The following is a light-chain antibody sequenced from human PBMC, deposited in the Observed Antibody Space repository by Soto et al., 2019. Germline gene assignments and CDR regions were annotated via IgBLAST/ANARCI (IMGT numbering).Light chain of an antibody. J-gene: IGLJ1*01. CDR3: QSYDSSLSGSRV. CDR2: GNS. V-gene: IGLV1-40*01. Sequence: QSVLTQPPSVSGAPGQRATISYTGSSSNIGAGYDVHWYQQLPGTAPKLLIYGNSNRPSGVPDRFSGSKSGTSASLAITGLQAEDEADYYCQSYDSSLSGSRVFGTGTKVTVL. CDR1: SSNIGAGYD.